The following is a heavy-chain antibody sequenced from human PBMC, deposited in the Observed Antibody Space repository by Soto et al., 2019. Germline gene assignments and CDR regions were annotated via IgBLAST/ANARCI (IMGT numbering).Heavy chain of an antibody. Sequence: EASVKVSCKASGYTFTSYGISWVRQAPGQGLEWMGWISAYNGNTNYAQKLQGRVTMTTDTSTSTAYMELRSLRSDDTAVYYCARTLEILTGTTSYYYYGMDVWGQGTTVTVSS. CDR1: GYTFTSYG. CDR2: ISAYNGNT. V-gene: IGHV1-18*01. J-gene: IGHJ6*02. D-gene: IGHD1-7*01. CDR3: ARTLEILTGTTSYYYYGMDV.